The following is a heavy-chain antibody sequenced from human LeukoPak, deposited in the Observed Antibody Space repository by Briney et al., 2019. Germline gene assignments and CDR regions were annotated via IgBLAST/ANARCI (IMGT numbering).Heavy chain of an antibody. CDR3: ARESGSMRWFDP. CDR2: MSTSGNS. Sequence: SETLSLTCTVSGGSISGYYWSWIRQPAGKGLEWIRRMSTSGNSNYIPSLVSRVTMSVDTSKNQFSLNLSSVTAADTAVYYCARESGSMRWFDPWSQGTLVTVSS. V-gene: IGHV4-4*07. D-gene: IGHD6-25*01. CDR1: GGSISGYY. J-gene: IGHJ5*02.